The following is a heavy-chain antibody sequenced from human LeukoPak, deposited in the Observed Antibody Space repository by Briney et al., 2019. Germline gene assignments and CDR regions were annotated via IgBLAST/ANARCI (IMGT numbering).Heavy chain of an antibody. D-gene: IGHD1-26*01. V-gene: IGHV3-33*01. CDR2: IWYDGSNK. Sequence: QPGRSLRPSCAASGFTFSSYGMHWVRQAPGKGLEWVAVIWYDGSNKYYADSVKGRFTISRDNSKNTLYLQMNSLRAEDTAVYYCARVGATSLTLDYWGQGTLVTVSS. J-gene: IGHJ4*02. CDR1: GFTFSSYG. CDR3: ARVGATSLTLDY.